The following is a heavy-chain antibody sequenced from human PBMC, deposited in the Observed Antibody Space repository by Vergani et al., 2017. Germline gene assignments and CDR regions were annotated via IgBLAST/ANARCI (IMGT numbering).Heavy chain of an antibody. D-gene: IGHD3-3*01. V-gene: IGHV4-31*03. CDR1: GGSLSSGGYY. CDR2: IYYSGST. CDR3: ASTFWSGYAQYNWFDP. Sequence: QVQLPESGPGLVKPSQTLSLTCTVSGGSLSSGGYYWSWIRQHPGKGLEWIGYIYYSGSTYYNPSLKSRVTISVDTSKNQFSLKLSSVTAADTAVYYCASTFWSGYAQYNWFDPWGQGTLVTVSS. J-gene: IGHJ5*02.